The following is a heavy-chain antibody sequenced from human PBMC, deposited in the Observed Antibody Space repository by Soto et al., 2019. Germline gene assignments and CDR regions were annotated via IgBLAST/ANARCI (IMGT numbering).Heavy chain of an antibody. J-gene: IGHJ3*02. Sequence: KVPCKASRGTFSSYAISWVRLAPAQGLDCMGGIIPIFGTANHAQKHQGRVPITADQCTGTAYLELRSRRSEDTDVYYCARGLDYYDSSGYPERRACDIWCQGRKVT. CDR3: ARGLDYYDSSGYPERRACDI. D-gene: IGHD3-22*01. CDR1: RGTFSSYA. V-gene: IGHV1-69*01. CDR2: IIPIFGTA.